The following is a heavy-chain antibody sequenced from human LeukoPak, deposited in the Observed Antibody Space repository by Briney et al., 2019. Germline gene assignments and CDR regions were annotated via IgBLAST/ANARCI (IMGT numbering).Heavy chain of an antibody. CDR2: TYYRPKWYN. J-gene: IGHJ4*02. V-gene: IGHV6-1*01. D-gene: IGHD6-13*01. Sequence: SQTLSLTCASSGDSVSSYSAGWNWIRQSPSRGLEWLGRTYYRPKWYNEYALSVRSRITISPDTSKNQVSLQLNSVTPDDTAFYYCGKDIGAAIGHWGQGTLVTVSS. CDR3: GKDIGAAIGH. CDR1: GDSVSSYSAG.